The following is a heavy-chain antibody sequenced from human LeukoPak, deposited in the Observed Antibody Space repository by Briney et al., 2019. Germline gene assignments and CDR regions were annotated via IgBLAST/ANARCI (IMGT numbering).Heavy chain of an antibody. Sequence: ASVKVSCKASGYTFTSYGISLVRQAPGQGLEWMGGISAYNGNTNYAQKLQGRVTMTTDTSTSTAYMELRSLRSDDTAVYYCARGALDVLTGYYTLDRFDYWGQGTLVTVSS. D-gene: IGHD3-9*01. CDR1: GYTFTSYG. V-gene: IGHV1-18*01. CDR3: ARGALDVLTGYYTLDRFDY. J-gene: IGHJ4*02. CDR2: ISAYNGNT.